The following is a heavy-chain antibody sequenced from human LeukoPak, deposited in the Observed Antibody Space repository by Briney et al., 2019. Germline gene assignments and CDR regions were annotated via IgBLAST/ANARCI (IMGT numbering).Heavy chain of an antibody. CDR2: IYYSGST. CDR3: ARGVGVPVPYYFDY. Sequence: PSETLSLTCSVSGGSISSYYWSWIRQPPGKGLEWIGNIYYSGSTNYNPSLKSRVTISVDTSKNQFSLKLSSVTAADTAVYYCARGVGVPVPYYFDYWGQGTLVTVSS. V-gene: IGHV4-59*01. CDR1: GGSISSYY. D-gene: IGHD1-1*01. J-gene: IGHJ4*02.